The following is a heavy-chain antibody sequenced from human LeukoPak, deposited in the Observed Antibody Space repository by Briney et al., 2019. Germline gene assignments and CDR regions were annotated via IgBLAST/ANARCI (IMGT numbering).Heavy chain of an antibody. CDR3: AVGIAAAGTGYYGMDV. CDR2: INPNSGGT. D-gene: IGHD6-13*01. V-gene: IGHV1-2*04. J-gene: IGHJ6*02. Sequence: ASVKVSCKASGYTFTGYYMHWVRQAPGQGLEWMGWINPNSGGTNYAQKFQGWVTMTRDTSISTAYMELSRLRSDDTAVYYCAVGIAAAGTGYYGMDVWGQGTTVTVSS. CDR1: GYTFTGYY.